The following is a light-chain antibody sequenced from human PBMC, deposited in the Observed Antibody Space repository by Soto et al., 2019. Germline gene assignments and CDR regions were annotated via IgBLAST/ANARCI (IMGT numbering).Light chain of an antibody. CDR2: DAS. V-gene: IGKV3-11*01. J-gene: IGKJ5*01. CDR3: QQRSNWPPIT. CDR1: QSISSN. Sequence: EIAMTQSPSTLSVSPGERPTLSCRASQSISSNLAWYQQRPGQAPRLLIYDASHRAAGIPARFSGSGFGTDFTLTISSLEPEDAAVYYCQQRSNWPPITFGQGTRLEI.